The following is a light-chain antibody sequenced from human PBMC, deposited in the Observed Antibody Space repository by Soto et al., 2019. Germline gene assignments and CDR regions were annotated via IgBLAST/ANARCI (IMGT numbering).Light chain of an antibody. CDR2: NNN. J-gene: IGLJ3*02. CDR1: SSNIGSNT. V-gene: IGLV1-44*01. CDR3: AAWDDGLNGVL. Sequence: QSVLTQPPSASGTPGQRVTISCSGSSSNIGSNTVNWYHQLLGTAPKLLISNNNQRPSGVPDRFSGSKSGTSASLAISGLQSEDEADYYCAAWDDGLNGVLFGGGTQLTVL.